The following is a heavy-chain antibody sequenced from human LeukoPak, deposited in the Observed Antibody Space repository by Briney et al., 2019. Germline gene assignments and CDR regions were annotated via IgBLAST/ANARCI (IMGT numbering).Heavy chain of an antibody. D-gene: IGHD1-1*01. J-gene: IGHJ4*02. V-gene: IGHV4-34*01. CDR3: ARGRLEVAVDY. Sequence: SETLSLTCAVYGGSLSGYYWSWIRQPPGKGLEWIGEINHSGGTNYNPSLNSRVTISVDTSKNQFSLKLSSVTAADTAVYYCARGRLEVAVDYWGQGTLVTVSS. CDR2: INHSGGT. CDR1: GGSLSGYY.